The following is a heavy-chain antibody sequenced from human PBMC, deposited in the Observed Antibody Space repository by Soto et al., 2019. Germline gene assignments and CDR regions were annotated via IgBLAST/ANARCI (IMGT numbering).Heavy chain of an antibody. V-gene: IGHV3-15*01. CDR1: GFTFSNAW. CDR2: IKSKTDGGTT. CDR3: TTDMWIYDSSGYRGFDY. Sequence: GGSLRLSCAASGFTFSNAWMSWVRQAPGKGLEWVGRIKSKTDGGTTDYAAPVKGRFTISRDDSKNTLYLQMNSLKTEDTAVYYCTTDMWIYDSSGYRGFDYWGQGTLVTVSS. D-gene: IGHD3-22*01. J-gene: IGHJ4*02.